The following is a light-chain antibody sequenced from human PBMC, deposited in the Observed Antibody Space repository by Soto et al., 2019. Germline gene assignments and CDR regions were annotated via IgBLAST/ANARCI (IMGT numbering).Light chain of an antibody. V-gene: IGLV2-14*01. J-gene: IGLJ1*01. CDR1: SSDVGGYNH. CDR3: LSHTSSNTRV. Sequence: QSVLTQPASVSGSPGQSITISCTGTSSDVGGYNHVSWYQHHPGKAPKLITFEVSNRPSGVSNRFSGSKSGNTASLTISGLQAEDEGDYYCLSHTSSNTRVFGTGTKLTVL. CDR2: EVS.